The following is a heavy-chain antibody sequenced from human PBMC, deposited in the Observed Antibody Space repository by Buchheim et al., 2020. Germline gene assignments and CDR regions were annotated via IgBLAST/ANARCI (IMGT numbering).Heavy chain of an antibody. CDR2: MNSNSGNT. Sequence: QVQLVQSGAEVKKPGSSVKVSCKASGGTFSSYTISWVRQATGQGLEWMGWMNSNSGNTGYAQKFQGRVTMTRNTSISTAYMELSSLRSEDTAVYYCARGLHVLRFLEWLFGIDYWGQGTL. D-gene: IGHD3-3*01. J-gene: IGHJ4*02. CDR1: GGTFSSYT. V-gene: IGHV1-8*02. CDR3: ARGLHVLRFLEWLFGIDY.